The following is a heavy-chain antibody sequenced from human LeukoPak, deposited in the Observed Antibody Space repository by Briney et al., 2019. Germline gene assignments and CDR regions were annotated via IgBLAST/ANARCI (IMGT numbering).Heavy chain of an antibody. V-gene: IGHV3-30*02. CDR2: IGYDGSNK. J-gene: IGHJ6*03. CDR1: GFTYRSYG. Sequence: GGSLRLSCAASGFTYRSYGMHWVRQAPGKGLEWVTFIGYDGSNKYYTDSVKGRFTISRDNSKNTLYLQMNSLRAEVTAIYYCAQDSYYYYIDVWGKGTTVTVCS. CDR3: AQDSYYYYIDV.